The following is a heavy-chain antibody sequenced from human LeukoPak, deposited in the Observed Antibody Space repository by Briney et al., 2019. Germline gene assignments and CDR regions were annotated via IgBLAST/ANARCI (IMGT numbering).Heavy chain of an antibody. CDR3: ARDGANTFGGVIVTQNFDY. J-gene: IGHJ4*02. D-gene: IGHD3-16*02. Sequence: ASVKVSCKASGYTFTSYAMNWVRQAPGQGLEWMGWINTNTGNPTYAQGFTGRFVFSLDTSVNTAYLQISSLKAEGTAVYYCARDGANTFGGVIVTQNFDYWGQGTLVTVSS. V-gene: IGHV7-4-1*02. CDR2: INTNTGNP. CDR1: GYTFTSYA.